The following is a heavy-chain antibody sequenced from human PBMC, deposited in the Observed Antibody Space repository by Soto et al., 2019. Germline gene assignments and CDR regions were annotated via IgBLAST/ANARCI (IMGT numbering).Heavy chain of an antibody. V-gene: IGHV1-69*12. J-gene: IGHJ6*02. CDR1: GGTFSSYA. D-gene: IGHD5-18*01. Sequence: QVQLVQSGAEVKKPGSSVKVSCKASGGTFSSYAISWVRQAPGQGLEWMGGIIPIFGTANYAQKFQGRVTITADESTSKAYMELSSLRSEDTAVYYCARDTGQLWSRAYYYYYGMDVWGQGTTVTVSS. CDR3: ARDTGQLWSRAYYYYYGMDV. CDR2: IIPIFGTA.